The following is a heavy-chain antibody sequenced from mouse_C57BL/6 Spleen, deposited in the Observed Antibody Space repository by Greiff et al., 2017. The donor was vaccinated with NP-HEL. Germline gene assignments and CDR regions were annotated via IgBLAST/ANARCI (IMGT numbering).Heavy chain of an antibody. Sequence: QVQLQQPGAELVKPGASVKLSCKASGYTFTSYWMRWVKQRPGQGLEWIGEIDPSDSYTNYNQKFKGKATLTVDTSSSTAYMQLSSLTSEDSAVYYCARGGAYWGQGTLVTVSA. J-gene: IGHJ3*01. CDR3: ARGGAY. CDR2: IDPSDSYT. V-gene: IGHV1-50*01. CDR1: GYTFTSYW.